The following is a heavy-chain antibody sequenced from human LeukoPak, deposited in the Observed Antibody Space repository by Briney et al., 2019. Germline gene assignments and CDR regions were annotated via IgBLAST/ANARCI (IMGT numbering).Heavy chain of an antibody. J-gene: IGHJ5*02. CDR3: ARVSWWFDP. CDR1: GGSFSGYY. CDR2: INHSGST. V-gene: IGHV4-34*01. Sequence: SETLSLTCAVYGGSFSGYYWSWIRQPPGKGLEWIGEINHSGSTNYNPSLKSRVTISVDTSKNQFSLKLSSVTAADPAVYYCARVSWWFDPWGQGTLVTVSS.